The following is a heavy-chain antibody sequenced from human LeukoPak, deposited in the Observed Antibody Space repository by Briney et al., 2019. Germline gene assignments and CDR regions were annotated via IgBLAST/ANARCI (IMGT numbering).Heavy chain of an antibody. V-gene: IGHV1-46*01. CDR3: ARDFCGGDCYFDY. J-gene: IGHJ4*02. CDR2: INPSGGST. D-gene: IGHD2-21*02. Sequence: ASVKVSCKASGYTFTSYYMHWVRQAPGQGLEWMGIINPSGGSTSYAQKFQGKVTMTRGTSTSTVYMELSSLRSEDTAVYYCARDFCGGDCYFDYWGQGTLVTVSS. CDR1: GYTFTSYY.